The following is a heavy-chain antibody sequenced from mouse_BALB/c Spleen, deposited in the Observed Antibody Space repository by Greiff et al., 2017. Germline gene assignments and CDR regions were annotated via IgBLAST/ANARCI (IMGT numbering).Heavy chain of an antibody. V-gene: IGHV14-3*02. Sequence: VQLQQSGAELVKPGASVKLSCTASGFNIKDTYMHWVKQRPEQGLEWIGRIDPANGNTKYDPKFQGKATITADTSSNTAYLQLSSLTSEDTAVYYCVYGYDGGAMDDWGQGTSVTVSS. D-gene: IGHD2-2*01. CDR1: GFNIKDTY. CDR2: IDPANGNT. J-gene: IGHJ4*01. CDR3: VYGYDGGAMDD.